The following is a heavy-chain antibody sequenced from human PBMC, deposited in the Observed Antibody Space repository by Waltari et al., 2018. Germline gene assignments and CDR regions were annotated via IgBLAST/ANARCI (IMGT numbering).Heavy chain of an antibody. J-gene: IGHJ4*02. V-gene: IGHV3-33*01. Sequence: QVQLVESGGGVVQPGRSLRLSCAASGFTFSSYGMHWVRQAPGKGLEWVAVIWYEGSNKDYADSVKGRVTISRDNSKNTLYLQMNSLRAEDTAVYYCARVRSVGYCSGGSCYPLDYWGQGTLVTVSS. CDR2: IWYEGSNK. CDR3: ARVRSVGYCSGGSCYPLDY. CDR1: GFTFSSYG. D-gene: IGHD2-15*01.